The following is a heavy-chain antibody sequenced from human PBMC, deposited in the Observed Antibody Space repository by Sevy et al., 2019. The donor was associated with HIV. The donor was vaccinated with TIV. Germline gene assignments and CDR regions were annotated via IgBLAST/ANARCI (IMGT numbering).Heavy chain of an antibody. D-gene: IGHD2-8*01. Sequence: GGSLRLSCAASGFTFSKYSMSWVRQPPGKGLEWVSTLSFGCGEINYADSVKGRFTISRDNSKSSVYLQINNPRAEDTAVYYCAREGCTKPHDYWGQGTLVTVSS. CDR1: GFTFSKYS. V-gene: IGHV3-23*01. CDR3: AREGCTKPHDY. CDR2: LSFGCGEI. J-gene: IGHJ4*02.